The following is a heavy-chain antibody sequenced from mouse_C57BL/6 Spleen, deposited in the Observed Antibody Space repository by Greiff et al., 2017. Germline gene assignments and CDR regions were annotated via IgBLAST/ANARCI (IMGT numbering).Heavy chain of an antibody. V-gene: IGHV1-50*01. Sequence: VQLQQPGAELVKPGASVKLSCKASGYPFTSYWMQWVKQRPGQGLEWIGEIDPSDSYTNYNQKFKGKATLTVDTSSSTAYMPLSSLTSEDSAVYYCARDSSGSGFAYWGQGTLVTVSA. D-gene: IGHD3-2*02. CDR3: ARDSSGSGFAY. CDR1: GYPFTSYW. CDR2: IDPSDSYT. J-gene: IGHJ3*01.